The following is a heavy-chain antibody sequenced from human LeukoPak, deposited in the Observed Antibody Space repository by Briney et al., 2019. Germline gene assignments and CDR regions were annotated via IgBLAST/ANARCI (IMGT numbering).Heavy chain of an antibody. CDR2: IIPILGIA. V-gene: IGHV1-69*04. J-gene: IGHJ3*02. Sequence: SVKVSCKASGGTFSSYAISWVRQAPGQGLEWMGRIIPILGIANYAQKFQGRVTITADKSTSTAYMELSSLRSEDTAVYYCARDITGGLIAVTTGAFDIWGQGTMVTVSS. CDR3: ARDITGGLIAVTTGAFDI. D-gene: IGHD4-17*01. CDR1: GGTFSSYA.